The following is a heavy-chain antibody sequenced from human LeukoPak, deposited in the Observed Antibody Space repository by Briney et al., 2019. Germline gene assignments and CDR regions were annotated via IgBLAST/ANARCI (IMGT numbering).Heavy chain of an antibody. V-gene: IGHV1-18*03. Sequence: ASVKVSCKASGYTFTSYGIRWVRQAPGQGLEWMGWISAYNGNTNYAQKLQGRVTMTTDTSTSTAYMELRSLRSDDMAVYYCARGDYYDSSGPSDPRGQGTLVTVSS. CDR3: ARGDYYDSSGPSDP. CDR1: GYTFTSYG. D-gene: IGHD3-22*01. J-gene: IGHJ5*02. CDR2: ISAYNGNT.